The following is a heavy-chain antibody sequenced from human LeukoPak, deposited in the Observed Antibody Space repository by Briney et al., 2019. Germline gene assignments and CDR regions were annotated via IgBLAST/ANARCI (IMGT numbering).Heavy chain of an antibody. Sequence: GRSLRLSCAASGFTFSSYAMHWVRQGPGKGLEWVAVISYDGSNKDYADSVRGRFTISRDNSKNALYLQMNSLRAEDTAVYYCARETGGDNYYYYGMDVWGKGTTVTVSS. CDR2: ISYDGSNK. CDR3: ARETGGDNYYYYGMDV. CDR1: GFTFSSYA. J-gene: IGHJ6*04. D-gene: IGHD3-16*01. V-gene: IGHV3-30*04.